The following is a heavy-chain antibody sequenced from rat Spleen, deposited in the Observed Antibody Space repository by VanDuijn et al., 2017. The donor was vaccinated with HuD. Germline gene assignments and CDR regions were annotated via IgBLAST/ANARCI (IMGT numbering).Heavy chain of an antibody. J-gene: IGHJ3*01. V-gene: IGHV5-25*01. D-gene: IGHD4-3*01. Sequence: EVQLVESGGGLVQPGRSMKLSCAASGFTFSNYDMAWVRQAPTKGREWVAYISYDGGITYYRDSVKGRFTVSRDNAKSTVLLQMDGLRSEDTATYYCVRQDTSGYANWFAYWGQGTLVTVSS. CDR3: VRQDTSGYANWFAY. CDR1: GFTFSNYD. CDR2: ISYDGGIT.